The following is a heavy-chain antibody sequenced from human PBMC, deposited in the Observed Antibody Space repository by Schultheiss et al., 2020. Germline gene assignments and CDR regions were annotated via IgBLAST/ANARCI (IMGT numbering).Heavy chain of an antibody. J-gene: IGHJ5*02. D-gene: IGHD6-13*01. Sequence: GGSLRLSCAASGFTSSVYSMNWVRQAPGKGLEWVSAISGSGGSTYYADSVKGRFTISRDNSKNTLYLQMNSLRAEDTAVYYCAKDRRGSSWSLTAFDPWGQGTLVTVSS. V-gene: IGHV3-23*01. CDR1: GFTSSVYS. CDR2: ISGSGGST. CDR3: AKDRRGSSWSLTAFDP.